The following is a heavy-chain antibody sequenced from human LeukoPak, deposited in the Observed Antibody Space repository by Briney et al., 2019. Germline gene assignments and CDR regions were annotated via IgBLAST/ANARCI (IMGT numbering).Heavy chain of an antibody. CDR3: GRGGGGSSSSLSWYYFDY. CDR1: GYTFTSYG. Sequence: ASVKVSCKASGYTFTSYGISWVRQAPGQGLEWMGWISAYNGNTNYAQKLQGRVTMTTDTSTSTAYMELRSLRSDDTGVYFCGRGGGGSSSSLSWYYFDYWGQGTLVTVSS. V-gene: IGHV1-18*01. J-gene: IGHJ4*02. D-gene: IGHD6-6*01. CDR2: ISAYNGNT.